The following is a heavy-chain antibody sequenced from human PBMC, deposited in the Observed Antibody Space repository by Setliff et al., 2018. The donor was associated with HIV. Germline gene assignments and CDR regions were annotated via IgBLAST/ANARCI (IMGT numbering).Heavy chain of an antibody. J-gene: IGHJ6*03. Sequence: SETLSLTCTVSGGSISSYYWSWIRQPPGKGLEWIGYIYYSGSTNYNPSLKSRVTISVDTSKNQFSLKLSSVTAADTAVYYCARHAGGYPFCYYYYYMDVWGKGTTVTVSS. CDR3: ARHAGGYPFCYYYYYMDV. CDR2: IYYSGST. D-gene: IGHD3-22*01. V-gene: IGHV4-59*08. CDR1: GGSISSYY.